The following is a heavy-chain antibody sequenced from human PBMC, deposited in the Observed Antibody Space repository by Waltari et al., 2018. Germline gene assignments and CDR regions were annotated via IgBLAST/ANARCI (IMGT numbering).Heavy chain of an antibody. D-gene: IGHD3-9*01. V-gene: IGHV4-34*01. Sequence: QVQLQQWGAGLLKPSETLSLTCAVYGGSFSGYYWSWIRQPPGKGLGWIGEINHSGSTNYNPSLKSRVTISVDTSKNQFSLKLSSVTAADTAVYYCARGTPELRYFDWLLWGCFFDYWGQGTLVTVSS. CDR3: ARGTPELRYFDWLLWGCFFDY. J-gene: IGHJ4*02. CDR2: INHSGST. CDR1: GGSFSGYY.